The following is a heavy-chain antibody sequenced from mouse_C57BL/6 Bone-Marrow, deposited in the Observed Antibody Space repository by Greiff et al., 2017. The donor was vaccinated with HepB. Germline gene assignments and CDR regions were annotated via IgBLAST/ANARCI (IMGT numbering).Heavy chain of an antibody. CDR3: TNSVYYCGSSPWYFDV. V-gene: IGHV14-1*01. CDR1: GFNIKDYY. Sequence: VQLQQSGAELVRPGASVKLSCTASGFNIKDYYMHWVKQRPEQCLEWIGRIDPEDGDTEYAPKFQGKATMTADTSSNTAYLQLSSLTSEDTAVYYCTNSVYYCGSSPWYFDVWGTGTTVTVSS. J-gene: IGHJ1*03. D-gene: IGHD1-1*01. CDR2: IDPEDGDT.